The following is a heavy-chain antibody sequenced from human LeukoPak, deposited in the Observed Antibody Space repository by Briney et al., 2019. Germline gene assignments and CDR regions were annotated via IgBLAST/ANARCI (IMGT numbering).Heavy chain of an antibody. CDR3: ATLVVAANDWFDP. D-gene: IGHD2-15*01. V-gene: IGHV1-24*01. CDR2: FDPEDGET. CDR1: GYTLTELS. Sequence: ASVKVSCKVSGYTLTELSMHWVRQAPGKGLEWMGGFDPEDGETICAQKFQGRVTVTEDTSTDTAYMELSSLRSEDTAVYYCATLVVAANDWFDPWGQGTLVTVSS. J-gene: IGHJ5*02.